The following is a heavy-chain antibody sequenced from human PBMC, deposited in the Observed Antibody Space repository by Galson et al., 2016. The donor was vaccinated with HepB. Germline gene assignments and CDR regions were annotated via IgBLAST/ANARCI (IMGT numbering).Heavy chain of an antibody. D-gene: IGHD6-6*01. V-gene: IGHV4-59*01. J-gene: IGHJ6*02. CDR2: IYYSGST. Sequence: SETLSLTCTVSGGSISSYYWSWIRQPPGKGLEWIGYIYYSGSTNYNPSLKSRVTISVDTSKNQFSLKLSSVTAADTAVYYCAAYSSFPRDDGMDVWGQGTTVTVSS. CDR1: GGSISSYY. CDR3: AAYSSFPRDDGMDV.